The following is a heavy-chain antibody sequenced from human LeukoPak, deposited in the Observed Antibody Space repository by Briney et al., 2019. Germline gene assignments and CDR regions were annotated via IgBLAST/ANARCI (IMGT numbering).Heavy chain of an antibody. D-gene: IGHD3-3*01. Sequence: GGLRLSCAASGFTFSTYWMSWVRQAPGKGLEWVANIKQDGSEKYYVDSVKGRFTISRDNAKNSLYLQMNTLRPEDTAVYYCARERQNKDFWSGGDYWGQGTLVTVSS. CDR1: GFTFSTYW. CDR3: ARERQNKDFWSGGDY. J-gene: IGHJ4*02. CDR2: IKQDGSEK. V-gene: IGHV3-7*01.